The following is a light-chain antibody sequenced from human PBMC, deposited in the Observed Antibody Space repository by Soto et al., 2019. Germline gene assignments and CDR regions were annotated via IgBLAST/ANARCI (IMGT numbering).Light chain of an antibody. CDR1: QSISSW. CDR3: QQYNSYSVT. Sequence: DIQMTQSPSTLSASVGDRVTITCRASQSISSWLAWYQQKPGKAPNLLIYDASNLHSGVPSRFSGSGSGTEFSLTISSLQPEDFATYYCQQYNSYSVTFGQGTKLEIK. J-gene: IGKJ2*01. V-gene: IGKV1-5*01. CDR2: DAS.